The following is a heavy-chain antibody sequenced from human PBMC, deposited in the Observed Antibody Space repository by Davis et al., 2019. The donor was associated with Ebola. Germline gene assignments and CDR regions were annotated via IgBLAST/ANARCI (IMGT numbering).Heavy chain of an antibody. CDR3: ARYDLGWYYYYYGMDV. J-gene: IGHJ6*02. CDR1: GFIFSTYA. Sequence: GGSLRLSCTASGFIFSTYAMSWVRQAPGKGLEWVSFITGTGDSTYYTDSVKGRFTISRDNSKNTLYLQMNSLRAEDTAVYYCARYDLGWYYYYYGMDVWGQGTTVTVSS. V-gene: IGHV3-23*01. CDR2: ITGTGDST. D-gene: IGHD6-19*01.